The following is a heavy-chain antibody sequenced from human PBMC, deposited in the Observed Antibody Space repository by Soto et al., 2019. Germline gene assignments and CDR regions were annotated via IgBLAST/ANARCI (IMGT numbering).Heavy chain of an antibody. J-gene: IGHJ4*02. CDR2: IYYSGST. CDR1: GGSISSSSYY. V-gene: IGHV4-39*01. CDR3: ARHYYDTLGY. Sequence: SEALSVTCTVSGGSISSSSYYWGWIRQPPGKGLEWIGSIYYSGSTYYNPSLKSRVTISVDTSKNQFSLKLSSVTAADTAVYYCARHYYDTLGYWGQGTLVTVS. D-gene: IGHD3-22*01.